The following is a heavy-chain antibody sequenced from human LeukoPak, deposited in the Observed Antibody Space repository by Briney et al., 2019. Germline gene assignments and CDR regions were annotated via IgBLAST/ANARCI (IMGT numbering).Heavy chain of an antibody. D-gene: IGHD3-10*01. CDR3: ASGDRTSV. V-gene: IGHV3-21*01. J-gene: IGHJ4*02. CDR2: ISSSSSYI. Sequence: GGSLRLSCTASGFTFGDYAMSWVRQAPGKGLEWVSSISSSSSYIYYADSVKGRFTISKDNAKNSLYLQMNSLRAEDTAVYYCASGDRTSVWGQGTLVTVSS. CDR1: GFTFGDYA.